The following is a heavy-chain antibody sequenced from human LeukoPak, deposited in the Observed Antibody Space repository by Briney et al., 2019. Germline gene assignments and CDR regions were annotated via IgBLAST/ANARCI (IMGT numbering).Heavy chain of an antibody. Sequence: ASVKVSCKASGYTFTSYGISWVRQAPGQGLEWMGWISAYNGNTNYAQKLQGRVTMTTDTSTSTAYMELRSLRSDDTAVYYCATTERATRLSNDAFDIWGQGTMVTVSS. CDR3: ATTERATRLSNDAFDI. D-gene: IGHD1-26*01. CDR2: ISAYNGNT. J-gene: IGHJ3*02. CDR1: GYTFTSYG. V-gene: IGHV1-18*01.